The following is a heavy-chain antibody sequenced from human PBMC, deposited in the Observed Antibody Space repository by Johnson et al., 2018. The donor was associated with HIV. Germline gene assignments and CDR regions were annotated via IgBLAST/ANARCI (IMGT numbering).Heavy chain of an antibody. Sequence: EVQLVESGGGLVQPGGSLRLSCGASGFTFRRYRMSWVRQAPGKGLAWVANIKQDGSENYYVDSLKGRVPITRDNSKNTLYLQMHSLRAEDTAVYYCAKDQWSSSWTNDAFDFWGQGTMVTVSS. D-gene: IGHD6-13*01. CDR2: IKQDGSEN. J-gene: IGHJ3*01. V-gene: IGHV3-7*01. CDR3: AKDQWSSSWTNDAFDF. CDR1: GFTFRRYR.